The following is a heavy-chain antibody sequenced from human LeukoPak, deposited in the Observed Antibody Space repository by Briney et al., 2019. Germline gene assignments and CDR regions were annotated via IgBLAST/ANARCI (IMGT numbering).Heavy chain of an antibody. Sequence: SETLSLTCTVSGYSISSGTYYWTWIRQPAGKGLEWIGRISTSGSTNYNPSLKSRVTISLDTSKNQFSLKLRSVTAADTAVYYCARDQWESRGDAFDIWGQGTMVTVSS. J-gene: IGHJ3*02. CDR1: GYSISSGTYY. CDR3: ARDQWESRGDAFDI. V-gene: IGHV4-61*02. D-gene: IGHD1-26*01. CDR2: ISTSGST.